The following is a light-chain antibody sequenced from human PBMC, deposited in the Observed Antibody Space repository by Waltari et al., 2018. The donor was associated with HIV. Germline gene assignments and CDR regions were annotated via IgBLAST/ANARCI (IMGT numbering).Light chain of an antibody. V-gene: IGLV2-14*03. CDR3: SSYTSTTTLVV. CDR1: TSDIGGYNY. CDR2: DVY. Sequence: QSALTQPASVSGSPGQSITISCTGTTSDIGGYNYVSWYQQHPGKAPKLMIFDVYNRPSGISNRFSGSKSGNTASLTISRLQAEDEADYYCSSYTSTTTLVVFGGGTKLAVL. J-gene: IGLJ3*02.